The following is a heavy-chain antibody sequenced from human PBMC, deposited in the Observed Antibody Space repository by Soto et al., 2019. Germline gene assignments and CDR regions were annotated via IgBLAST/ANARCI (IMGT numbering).Heavy chain of an antibody. CDR2: ISSSSSSI. J-gene: IGHJ4*02. D-gene: IGHD3-22*01. CDR1: GFTFSSYS. CDR3: ARDYSSGYYWDDY. V-gene: IGHV3-21*01. Sequence: EVHLVESGGGLVKPGGSLRLSCAASGFTFSSYSMNWVRQAPGKGLEWVSSISSSSSSIYYAVSVKGRFTISRDDAKNSLYLQMNSLRAEDTAVYYCARDYSSGYYWDDYWGQGTLVTVSS.